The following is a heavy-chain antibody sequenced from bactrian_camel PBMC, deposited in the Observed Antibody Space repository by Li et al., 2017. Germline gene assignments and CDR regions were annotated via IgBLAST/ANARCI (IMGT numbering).Heavy chain of an antibody. CDR2: INHRGGDT. CDR3: TQSPNWVFTS. CDR1: APTFRRDA. Sequence: VQLVESGGGLVQPGGSLRLSCAASAPTFRRDAMMWVRQAQGKALEWVSSINHRGGDTYYADSVKGRFTISRDNAKNTLLLQMNSLKIEDTGIYYCTQSPNWVFTSWAKGTQVTVS. D-gene: IGHD1*01. V-gene: IGHV3S31*01. J-gene: IGHJ6*01.